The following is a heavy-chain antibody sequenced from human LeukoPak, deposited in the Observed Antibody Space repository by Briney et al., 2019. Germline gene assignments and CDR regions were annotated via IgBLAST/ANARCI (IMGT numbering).Heavy chain of an antibody. CDR3: ARGSPFDY. CDR1: GYTFTDYH. Sequence: GASVKVSCKASGYTFTDYHVHWVRQAPGHGLQWMGWINPNSGGTNFAQKFKGRVTVTRDTSISTAYMELSRLRSDDTAVYYCARGSPFDYWGQGTLITVSS. V-gene: IGHV1-2*02. J-gene: IGHJ4*02. CDR2: INPNSGGT.